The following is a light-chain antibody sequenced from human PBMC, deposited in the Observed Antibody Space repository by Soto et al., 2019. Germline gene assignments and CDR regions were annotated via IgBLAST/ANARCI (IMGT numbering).Light chain of an antibody. Sequence: QSALTQPASVSGSPGQSITISCTGTSSDVGDYNYVSWYQQHPGKAPKLMICEVTNRPSGVSNRFSGSKSGNTASLTISGLQAEDEADYFCSVYKKRRIPYVVLGGEKKVTVL. CDR3: SVYKKRRIPYVV. V-gene: IGLV2-14*01. CDR2: EVT. CDR1: SSDVGDYNY. J-gene: IGLJ2*01.